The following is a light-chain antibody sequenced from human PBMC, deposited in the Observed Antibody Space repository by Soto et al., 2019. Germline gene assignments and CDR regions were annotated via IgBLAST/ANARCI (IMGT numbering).Light chain of an antibody. Sequence: QSVLTQPASVSGSPGQSITLSCTGTSSDVGGYNYVSWYQQHPGKAPNLIIYDVSNRPSGVSNRFSGSKSGNTASLTISGLQAEDEADYYCSSYTSSSTYVFGTGTKVTVL. J-gene: IGLJ1*01. CDR3: SSYTSSSTYV. CDR2: DVS. V-gene: IGLV2-14*01. CDR1: SSDVGGYNY.